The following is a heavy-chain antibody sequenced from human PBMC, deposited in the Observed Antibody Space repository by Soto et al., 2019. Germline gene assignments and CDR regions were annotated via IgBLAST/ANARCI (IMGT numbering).Heavy chain of an antibody. V-gene: IGHV3-48*01. CDR2: ISSSSSTI. CDR1: GVTSSSYG. J-gene: IGHJ4*02. Sequence: SVSCGASGVTSSSYGRNRVSTEPGKGLEWVSYISSSSSTIYYADSVKGRFTISRDNAKNSLYLQMNSLRAEDTAVYYCARASIAAAGYYFDYWGQGTLVSVSS. D-gene: IGHD6-13*01. CDR3: ARASIAAAGYYFDY.